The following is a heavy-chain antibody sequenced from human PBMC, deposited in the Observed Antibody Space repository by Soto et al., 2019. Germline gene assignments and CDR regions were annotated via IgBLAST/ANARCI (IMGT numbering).Heavy chain of an antibody. CDR2: TYYRSKWFN. Sequence: SPTLSLTCAISGDSVSSNSAAWNWIRQSPARGLEWLGRTYYRSKWFNDHAISVKSRIAINPDTSKNNFSMQLNSVTTDDTAVSYFATTVPSHFVNYFGFWGQVTLVTFSS. J-gene: IGHJ4*02. CDR3: ATTVPSHFVNYFGF. V-gene: IGHV6-1*01. CDR1: GDSVSSNSAA. D-gene: IGHD3-10*01.